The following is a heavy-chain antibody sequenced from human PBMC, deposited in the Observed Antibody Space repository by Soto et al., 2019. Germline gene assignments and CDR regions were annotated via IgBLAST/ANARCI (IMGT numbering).Heavy chain of an antibody. J-gene: IGHJ6*02. V-gene: IGHV1-46*01. CDR1: GYTFTSYY. Sequence: ASVKVSCKASGYTFTSYYMHWVRQAPGQGLEWMGIINPSGGSTSYAQKFQGRVTMTRDTSTSTVYMELSSLRSEDTAVYYCARTNSGYDLGVGMDVWGQGTTVTVSS. D-gene: IGHD5-12*01. CDR3: ARTNSGYDLGVGMDV. CDR2: INPSGGST.